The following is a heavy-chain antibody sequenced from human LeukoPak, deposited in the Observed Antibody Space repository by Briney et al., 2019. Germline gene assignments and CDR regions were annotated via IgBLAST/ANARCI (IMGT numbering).Heavy chain of an antibody. J-gene: IGHJ5*01. V-gene: IGHV5-51*01. CDR3: ATFLSTGATYRFDS. CDR2: IYPADSDT. Sequence: GESLKISCKGSGYSFTTKWIGWVRQMPGKGLEWMGIIYPADSDTRYSPSFQGQVTISADKSISTAHLQWSSLKASDTAMYYCATFLSTGATYRFDSWGQGTLVTVSS. D-gene: IGHD1/OR15-1a*01. CDR1: GYSFTTKW.